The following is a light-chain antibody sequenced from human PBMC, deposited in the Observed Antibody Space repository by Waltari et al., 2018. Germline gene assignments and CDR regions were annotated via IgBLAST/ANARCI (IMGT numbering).Light chain of an antibody. CDR3: QQSYTSLLT. CDR1: PELSIF. CDR2: YAS. V-gene: IGKV1-39*01. Sequence: DIQMTQSPSSLSASVGDRVRISCRASPELSIFLNWDQQKPGKAPKLLVSYASTLQRGVPARFSGTGSGTDFTLVISSLQPEDFATYFCQQSYTSLLTFGGGTRVDIK. J-gene: IGKJ4*01.